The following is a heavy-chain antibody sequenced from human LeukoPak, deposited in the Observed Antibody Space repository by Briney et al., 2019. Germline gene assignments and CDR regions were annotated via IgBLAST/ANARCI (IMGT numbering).Heavy chain of an antibody. Sequence: GESLKISCKGSGYFFTSYWIAWVRQMPGKGLEWMGIIYPGDSDTRYSPSFQGQVTMSADKSISTAYLQWSSLKASDTAMYYCARSYGPGSYGGAFDIWGQGTMVTVSS. CDR1: GYFFTSYW. CDR3: ARSYGPGSYGGAFDI. V-gene: IGHV5-51*01. D-gene: IGHD3-10*01. CDR2: IYPGDSDT. J-gene: IGHJ3*02.